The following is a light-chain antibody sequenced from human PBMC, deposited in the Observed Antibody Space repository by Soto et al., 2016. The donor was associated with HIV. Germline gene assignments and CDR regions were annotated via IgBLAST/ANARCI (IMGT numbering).Light chain of an antibody. CDR2: QDS. CDR1: NLGNKY. CDR3: QAWDTNTYVI. Sequence: SFELSQPPSLSVSPGQTASITCSGENLGNKYVCWYQQKPGQSPVLVIHQDSERPSGIPERFSGSNSGNTATLTISGTQAMDEGDYYCQAWDTNTYVIFGGGNQTDRP. V-gene: IGLV3-1*01. J-gene: IGLJ2*01.